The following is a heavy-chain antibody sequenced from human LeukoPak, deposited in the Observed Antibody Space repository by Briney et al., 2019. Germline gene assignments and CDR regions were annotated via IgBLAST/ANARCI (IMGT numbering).Heavy chain of an antibody. CDR2: IYYSGST. CDR1: SGSVSSGDYY. Sequence: SQTLSLTCTVSSGSVSSGDYYWSWIRQPPGKGLEWIGYIYYSGSTYYNPSLKSRITISVDTSKNQFSLKLSSVTAADTAVYYCARHREKGYNFFDYWGQGTLVTVSS. CDR3: ARHREKGYNFFDY. D-gene: IGHD5-24*01. J-gene: IGHJ4*02. V-gene: IGHV4-30-4*01.